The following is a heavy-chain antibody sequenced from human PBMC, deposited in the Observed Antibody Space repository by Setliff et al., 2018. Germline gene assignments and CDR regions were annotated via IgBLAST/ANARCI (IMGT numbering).Heavy chain of an antibody. CDR1: GDSFSGYF. CDR2: IDQSGST. V-gene: IGHV4-34*01. CDR3: AGGAFGSRWYVRPWFDP. Sequence: PSETLSLTCAVYGDSFSGYFWTWIRQPPGKGLEWIGDIDQSGSTNYNPSLKSRLTISVDTSKNKFSLSLSSVTAADTAVYYCAGGAFGSRWYVRPWFDPWGQGTLVTVSS. J-gene: IGHJ5*02. D-gene: IGHD6-13*01.